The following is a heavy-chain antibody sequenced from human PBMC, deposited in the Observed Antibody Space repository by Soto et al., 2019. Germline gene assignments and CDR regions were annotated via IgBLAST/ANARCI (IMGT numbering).Heavy chain of an antibody. V-gene: IGHV4-39*01. CDR1: GGSISNYNYY. Sequence: QVQLQESGPGLVKPSETLSLTCAVSGGSISNYNYYWGWIRQSPGKGLEWIGSVYYTGNTYYNPSYNSRLTISVDTSENQFSLRLTSVTAADTAVYFCARLRARWFGDLLSSDLDFWGQGSLVTVSS. CDR2: VYYTGNT. J-gene: IGHJ4*02. CDR3: ARLRARWFGDLLSSDLDF. D-gene: IGHD3-10*01.